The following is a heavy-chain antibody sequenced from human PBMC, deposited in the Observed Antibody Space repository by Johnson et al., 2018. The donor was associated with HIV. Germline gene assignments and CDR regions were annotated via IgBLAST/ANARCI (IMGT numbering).Heavy chain of an antibody. CDR2: ISSDGTTI. CDR1: GFTFSDYY. J-gene: IGHJ3*01. V-gene: IGHV3-11*01. D-gene: IGHD4-17*01. Sequence: VQLLESGGGLVQPGGSLRLSCAASGFTFSDYYMSWIRQAPGKGLEWVSYISSDGTTIYDADSVKGRFTISRDNAKNSLYLQMNSLRAEDTAVYYCAKDQSDYGDSEDDAYDVWGLGTMVTVSS. CDR3: AKDQSDYGDSEDDAYDV.